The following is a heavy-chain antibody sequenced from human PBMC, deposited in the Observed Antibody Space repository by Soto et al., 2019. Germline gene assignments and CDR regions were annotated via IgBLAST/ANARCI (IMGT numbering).Heavy chain of an antibody. CDR2: INGYNGDT. D-gene: IGHD6-19*01. Sequence: QVQLAQSGDEVKKPGASVKVSCKASGYTFTSYGIGWVRQAPGQGLEWMGWINGYNGDTNYAQKLQGRVTVTTDTSTSTAYMELRSLTSDDTAVYYCARDKARVSGRSVPHLDYWGQGTLVTVSS. J-gene: IGHJ4*01. CDR3: ARDKARVSGRSVPHLDY. V-gene: IGHV1-18*04. CDR1: GYTFTSYG.